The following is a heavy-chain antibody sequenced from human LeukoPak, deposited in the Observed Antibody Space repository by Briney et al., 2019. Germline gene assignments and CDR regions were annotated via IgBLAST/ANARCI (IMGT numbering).Heavy chain of an antibody. J-gene: IGHJ4*02. V-gene: IGHV3-23*01. D-gene: IGHD1-26*01. CDR1: GFTFFNYA. CDR2: ISGSGGST. CDR3: AIVGATTLFYY. Sequence: GGSLRLSCAASGFTFFNYAMSWVRQAPGKGLEWVSAISGSGGSTYYADSVKGRFTISRDNSKNTVYLQMNSLRAEDTAIYYCAIVGATTLFYYWGEKPLLTVSS.